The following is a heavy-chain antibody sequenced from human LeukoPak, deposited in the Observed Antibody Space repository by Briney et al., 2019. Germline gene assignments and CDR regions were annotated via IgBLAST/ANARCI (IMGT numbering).Heavy chain of an antibody. V-gene: IGHV4-61*02. Sequence: SETLSLTCTVSGGSISSGSYYWSWIRQPAGKGLEWIGRIYTSGSTNYSPSLKSRVTISVDTSKNQFSLKLSSVTAADTAVYYCARESSVPAAIWGTPLNWFDPWGQGTLVTVSS. D-gene: IGHD2-2*01. CDR3: ARESSVPAAIWGTPLNWFDP. J-gene: IGHJ5*02. CDR2: IYTSGST. CDR1: GGSISSGSYY.